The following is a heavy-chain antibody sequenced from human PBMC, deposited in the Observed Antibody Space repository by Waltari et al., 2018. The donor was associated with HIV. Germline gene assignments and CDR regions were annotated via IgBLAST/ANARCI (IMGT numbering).Heavy chain of an antibody. Sequence: QVQLVQSGAEVKKPGSSVKVSCKASGDTFSSYAISWVRQAPGQGLGWGGGITPDCGTTNYSQKFQGRVTSTADESTSTAYMELSSLRSEDTAVYYCASPISPGGMYYYGMDVWGQGTTVTVSS. CDR1: GDTFSSYA. CDR3: ASPISPGGMYYYGMDV. J-gene: IGHJ6*02. V-gene: IGHV1-69*12. D-gene: IGHD3-16*01. CDR2: ITPDCGTT.